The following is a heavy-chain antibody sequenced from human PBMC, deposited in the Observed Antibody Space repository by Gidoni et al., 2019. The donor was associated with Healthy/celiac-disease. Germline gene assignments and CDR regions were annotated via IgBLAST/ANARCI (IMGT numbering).Heavy chain of an antibody. D-gene: IGHD2-15*01. J-gene: IGHJ4*02. CDR3: AKASGGSPWDVVY. Sequence: EVQLLESGGGLVQPGGCLRLSCAASGFTFTSYAMSWVRQAPGKGLECVSAISGSGGSTYYADSVKGRFTISRDNSKNTLYLQMNSLRAEDTAVYYCAKASGGSPWDVVYWGQGTLVTVSS. CDR2: ISGSGGST. V-gene: IGHV3-23*01. CDR1: GFTFTSYA.